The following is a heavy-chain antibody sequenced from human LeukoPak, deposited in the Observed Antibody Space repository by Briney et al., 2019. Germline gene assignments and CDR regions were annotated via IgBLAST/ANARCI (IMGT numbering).Heavy chain of an antibody. V-gene: IGHV4-59*08. D-gene: IGHD2-2*01. J-gene: IGHJ4*02. CDR1: GGSLSRYY. CDR2: IYYSGST. CDR3: ASLPGTHLGG. Sequence: SETLSLTCTVSGGSLSRYYWSWIRQPPGKGLEWIGYIYYSGSTNYNPSLKSRVTISVDTSKNQFSLKLSSVTAADTAVYYCASLPGTHLGGWGQGTLVTVSS.